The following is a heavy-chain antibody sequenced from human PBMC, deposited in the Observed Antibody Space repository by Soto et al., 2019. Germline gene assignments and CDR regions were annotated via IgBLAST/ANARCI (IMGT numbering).Heavy chain of an antibody. CDR2: IYPGDSDT. CDR3: ARLAVPYYYYYGMDV. CDR1: GYSFTSYW. J-gene: IGHJ6*02. D-gene: IGHD2-2*01. Sequence: GESLKISCKGSGYSFTSYWIGWVRQMPGKGLEWMGIIYPGDSDTRYSPSFQGQVTISADKSISTAYLQWSSLKASDTAMYYCARLAVPYYYYYGMDVWGQGTAVTVSS. V-gene: IGHV5-51*01.